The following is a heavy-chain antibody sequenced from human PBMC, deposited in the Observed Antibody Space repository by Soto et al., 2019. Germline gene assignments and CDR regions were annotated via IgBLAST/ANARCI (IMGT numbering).Heavy chain of an antibody. CDR3: ARQSSGWYGNDY. V-gene: IGHV4-39*01. J-gene: IGHJ4*02. CDR1: GGSISSSSYY. Sequence: QLQLQESGPGLVKPSETLSLTCTVSGGSISSSSYYWGWIRQPPGKGLEWIGSIYYSGSTYYNPALKSRATIPVDTSKNQFSLTLSSVTAADTAVYYCARQSSGWYGNDYWGQGTLVTVSS. D-gene: IGHD6-19*01. CDR2: IYYSGST.